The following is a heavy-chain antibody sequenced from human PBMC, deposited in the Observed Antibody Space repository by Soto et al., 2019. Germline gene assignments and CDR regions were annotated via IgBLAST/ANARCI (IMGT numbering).Heavy chain of an antibody. J-gene: IGHJ4*02. Sequence: ASVKISSKASGYTFTGYYVHWVRPAPGQWLAWMGWINPNSGGTKYAQEFQGRVTITTDTAISKAYMDLSRLRSDDTATSYSARGQGVPTFTWRSCEYRGQVYMVTVSS. V-gene: IGHV1-2*02. CDR2: INPNSGGT. CDR1: GYTFTGYY. CDR3: ARGQGVPTFTWRSCEY. D-gene: IGHD2-15*01.